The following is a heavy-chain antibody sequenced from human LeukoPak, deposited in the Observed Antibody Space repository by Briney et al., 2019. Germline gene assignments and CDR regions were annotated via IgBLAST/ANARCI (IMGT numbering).Heavy chain of an antibody. V-gene: IGHV3-15*01. CDR1: GFTFSNAW. J-gene: IGHJ6*02. D-gene: IGHD3-16*01. CDR2: IKSKTDGGTT. Sequence: GGSLRLSCAASGFTFSNAWMSWVRQAPGKGLEWVGRIKSKTDGGTTDYAAPVKGRFTISRDDSKNTLYLQMNSLKTEDTAVYYCTTDYTTEYYYYYGMDVWGQGTTVTVSS. CDR3: TTDYTTEYYYYYGMDV.